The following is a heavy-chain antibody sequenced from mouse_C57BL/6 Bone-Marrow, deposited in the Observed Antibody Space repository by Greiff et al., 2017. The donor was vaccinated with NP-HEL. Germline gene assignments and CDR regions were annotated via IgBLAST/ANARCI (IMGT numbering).Heavy chain of an antibody. V-gene: IGHV5-16*01. CDR2: INYDGSST. CDR1: GFTFSDYY. CDR3: ARDLDYDAMDY. Sequence: EVKLVESEGGLVQPGSSMKLSCTASGFTFSDYYMAWVRQVPEKGLEWVANINYDGSSTYYLDSLKSRFIISRDNAKNILYLQMSSLKSEDTATYYCARDLDYDAMDYWGQGTSVTVSS. J-gene: IGHJ4*01.